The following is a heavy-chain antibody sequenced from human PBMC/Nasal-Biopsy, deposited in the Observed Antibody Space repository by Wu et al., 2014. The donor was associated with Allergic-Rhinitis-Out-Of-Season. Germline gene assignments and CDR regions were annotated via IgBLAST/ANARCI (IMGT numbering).Heavy chain of an antibody. CDR2: TWFDGSQK. V-gene: IGHV3-33*06. J-gene: IGHJ6*02. D-gene: IGHD3-10*01. Sequence: LRLSCAASGFTFSSYAMSWVRQAPGKGLEWVAVTWFDGSQKYYVDSVRGRFTIFKDYAKNTLYLQMNSLRAEDTAVYYCAKGYGSGTSYYGMDVWGQGTTVTVSS. CDR3: AKGYGSGTSYYGMDV. CDR1: GFTFSSYA.